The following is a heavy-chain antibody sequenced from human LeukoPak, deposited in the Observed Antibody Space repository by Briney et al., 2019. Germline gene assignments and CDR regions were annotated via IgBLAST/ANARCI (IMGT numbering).Heavy chain of an antibody. Sequence: ASVNVSCMVSGYTLTELSMHWVRQAPGKGLEWMGGFDPEDGETIYAQKFQGRVTMTEDTSTDTAYMELSSLRSEDTAVYYCATSTLYSSGWYWWFDYWGQGTLVTVSS. V-gene: IGHV1-24*01. J-gene: IGHJ4*02. CDR3: ATSTLYSSGWYWWFDY. D-gene: IGHD6-19*01. CDR2: FDPEDGET. CDR1: GYTLTELS.